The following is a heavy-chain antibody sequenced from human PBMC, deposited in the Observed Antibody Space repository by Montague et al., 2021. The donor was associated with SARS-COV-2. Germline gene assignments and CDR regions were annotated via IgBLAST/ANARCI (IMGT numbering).Heavy chain of an antibody. CDR1: GFTFSSYS. J-gene: IGHJ5*02. CDR2: ISSSSSYI. V-gene: IGHV3-21*01. Sequence: SLRLSCAASGFTFSSYSMNWVRQAPGKGLEWVSSISSSSSYIYYADSXXGRFTISRDNAKNSLYLQMNSLRAKDTAVYYCARDDYVWGSYRYSQYNWFDPWGQGTLVTVSS. D-gene: IGHD3-16*02. CDR3: ARDDYVWGSYRYSQYNWFDP.